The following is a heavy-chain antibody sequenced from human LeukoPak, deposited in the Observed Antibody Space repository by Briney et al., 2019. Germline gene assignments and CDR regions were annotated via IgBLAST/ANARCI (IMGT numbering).Heavy chain of an antibody. CDR2: ISSSSTYI. J-gene: IGHJ4*02. CDR3: ARAGFCTGSSCYGNFDY. D-gene: IGHD2-15*01. V-gene: IGHV3-21*01. Sequence: GGSLRLSCAASGFTFSTFGMNWVRQAPGKGLDWVSSISSSSTYIFNADSVKGRFTISRDNVKNSLYLEMNSLRAEDTAVYYCARAGFCTGSSCYGNFDYWGQGTLVTVSS. CDR1: GFTFSTFG.